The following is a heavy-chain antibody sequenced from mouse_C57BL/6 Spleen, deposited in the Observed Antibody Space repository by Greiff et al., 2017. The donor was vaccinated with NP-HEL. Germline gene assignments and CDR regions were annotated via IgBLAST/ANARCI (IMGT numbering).Heavy chain of an antibody. J-gene: IGHJ4*01. CDR1: GFTFTDYY. D-gene: IGHD1-1*01. Sequence: EVKLVESGGGLVQPGGSLSLSCAASGFTFTDYYMSWVRQPPGKALEWLGFIRNKANGYTTEYSASVKGRFTISRDNSQSILYLQMNALRAEDSATYYCARSPYGSSYDYAMDYWGQGTSVTVSS. V-gene: IGHV7-3*01. CDR3: ARSPYGSSYDYAMDY. CDR2: IRNKANGYTT.